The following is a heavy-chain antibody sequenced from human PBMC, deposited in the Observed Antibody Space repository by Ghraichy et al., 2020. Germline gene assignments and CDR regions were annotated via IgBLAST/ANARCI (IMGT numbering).Heavy chain of an antibody. V-gene: IGHV4-34*01. J-gene: IGHJ5*02. CDR3: ARGFYRYSYGTPLGNWFDP. D-gene: IGHD5-18*01. CDR1: GGSFSGYY. Sequence: SETLSLTCAVYGGSFSGYYWSWIRQPPGKGLEWIGEINHSGSTNYNPSLKSRVTISVDTSKNQFSLKLSSVTAADTAVYYCARGFYRYSYGTPLGNWFDPWGQGTLVTVSS. CDR2: INHSGST.